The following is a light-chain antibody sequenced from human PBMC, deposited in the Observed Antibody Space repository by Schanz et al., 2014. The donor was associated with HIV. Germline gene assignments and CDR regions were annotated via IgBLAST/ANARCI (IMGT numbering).Light chain of an antibody. Sequence: QSALTQPASVSGSPGQSITISCTGTSSDVGGYNYVSWYQQHPGKAPKLMIYEVSKRPSGVSDRFSGSKSGNTASLTISGLQAEDEADYYCASCVAYNTCVFGGGTKLTVL. CDR1: SSDVGGYNY. J-gene: IGLJ2*01. CDR3: ASCVAYNTCV. V-gene: IGLV2-14*01. CDR2: EVS.